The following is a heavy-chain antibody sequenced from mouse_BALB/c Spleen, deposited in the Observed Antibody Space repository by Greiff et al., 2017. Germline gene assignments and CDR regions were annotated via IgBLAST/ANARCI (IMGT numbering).Heavy chain of an antibody. J-gene: IGHJ3*01. D-gene: IGHD3-1*01. CDR2: INPGSGGT. Sequence: VQLQQSGAELVRPGTSVKVSCKASGYAFTNYLIEWVKQRPGQGLEWIGVINPGSGGTNYNEKFKGKATLTADKSSSTAYMQLSSLTSDDSAVYFCARSGSSGSAWFAYWGQGTLVTVSA. CDR1: GYAFTNYL. V-gene: IGHV1-54*01. CDR3: ARSGSSGSAWFAY.